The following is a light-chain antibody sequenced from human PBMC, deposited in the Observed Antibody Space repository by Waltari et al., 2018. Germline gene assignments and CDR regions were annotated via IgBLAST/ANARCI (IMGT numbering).Light chain of an antibody. J-gene: IGKJ1*01. CDR3: QQTYSFTRT. CDR1: QTSNRY. Sequence: DIQMTQSPSSLSASLGDRVTITCRANQTSNRYLNWYQQKPGKAPNLLIYAASSLQSGVPSRFSGSGSGRDFTLIITGLQPEDFATYYCQQTYSFTRTFGQGTKVEIK. CDR2: AAS. V-gene: IGKV1-39*01.